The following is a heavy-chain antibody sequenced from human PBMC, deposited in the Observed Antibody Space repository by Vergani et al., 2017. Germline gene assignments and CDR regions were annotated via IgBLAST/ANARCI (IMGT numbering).Heavy chain of an antibody. CDR1: GATFRSNT. V-gene: IGHV1-69*08. J-gene: IGHJ6*02. CDR2: IIPVLGKT. D-gene: IGHD2-21*02. Sequence: QVQLLQSGAEVKKPGSSVKVSCKASGATFRSNTISWVRQVPGQGLEWMGRIIPVLGKTKYAQDFQGRLTITADTSTSTAYMELTSLRSQDTAVYYCARDPRGYGGDPEDYYYCMDVWGQGTTVTVSS. CDR3: ARDPRGYGGDPEDYYYCMDV.